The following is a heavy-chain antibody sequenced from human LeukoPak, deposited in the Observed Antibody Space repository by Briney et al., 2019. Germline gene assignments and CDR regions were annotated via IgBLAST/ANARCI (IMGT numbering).Heavy chain of an antibody. V-gene: IGHV1-69*13. CDR2: IIPIFGTA. CDR1: GGTFSSYA. CDR3: ARVRRLERRKALYYFDY. D-gene: IGHD1-1*01. J-gene: IGHJ4*02. Sequence: ASVKVSCKASGGTFSSYAISWVRQAPGQGLEWMGGIIPIFGTANYAQKFQGRVTITADESTSTAYMELSSLRSEDTAVYYCARVRRLERRKALYYFDYWGQGTLVTVSS.